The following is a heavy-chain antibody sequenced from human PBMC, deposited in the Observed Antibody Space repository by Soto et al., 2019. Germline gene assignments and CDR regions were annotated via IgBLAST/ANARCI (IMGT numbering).Heavy chain of an antibody. CDR2: IYYSGST. CDR3: ARQGGYYYDSSGYYHVHYYYYGMDV. V-gene: IGHV4-39*01. J-gene: IGHJ6*02. D-gene: IGHD3-22*01. Sequence: SETLSLTCTVSGGSISSSSYYWGWIRQPPGKGLEWIGSIYYSGSTYYNPSLKSRVTISVDTSKNQFSLKLSSVTAADTAVYYCARQGGYYYDSSGYYHVHYYYYGMDVWGQGSTVTVSS. CDR1: GGSISSSSYY.